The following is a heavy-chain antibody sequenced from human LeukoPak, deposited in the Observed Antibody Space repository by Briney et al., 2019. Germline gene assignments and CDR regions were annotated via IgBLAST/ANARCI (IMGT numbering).Heavy chain of an antibody. CDR3: ARGRRYCSSTSCYYRGYYYYYGMDV. V-gene: IGHV1-8*01. Sequence: ASVKVSCKASGYTFTSYDINWVRQATGQGLEWMGWMNPNSGNTGYAQKFQGRVTMTRNTSISTAHMELSSLRSEDTAVYYCARGRRYCSSTSCYYRGYYYYYGMDVWGQGTTVTVSS. D-gene: IGHD2-2*01. CDR2: MNPNSGNT. CDR1: GYTFTSYD. J-gene: IGHJ6*02.